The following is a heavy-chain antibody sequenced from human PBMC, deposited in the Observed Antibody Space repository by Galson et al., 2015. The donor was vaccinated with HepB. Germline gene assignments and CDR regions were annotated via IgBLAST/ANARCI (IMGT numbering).Heavy chain of an antibody. CDR3: AREMGIVVVPAASYYYYYGMDV. D-gene: IGHD2-2*03. CDR1: GYTFTSYG. V-gene: IGHV1-18*01. J-gene: IGHJ6*02. Sequence: SVKVSCKASGYTFTSYGISWVRQAPGQGLEWMGWISAYNGNTNYAQKLQGRVTMTTDTSTSTAYMELRSLRSDDTAVYYCAREMGIVVVPAASYYYYYGMDVWGQGTTVTVSS. CDR2: ISAYNGNT.